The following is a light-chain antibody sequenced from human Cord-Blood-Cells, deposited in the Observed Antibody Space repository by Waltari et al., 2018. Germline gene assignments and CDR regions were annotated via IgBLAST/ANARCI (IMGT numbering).Light chain of an antibody. Sequence: DIQMTPSPSTLSASVGDRVTITCRASQSLSSWLAWYQQKPGKAPKLLIYKASSLESGVPSRFSGSGSGTEFTLTISSLQPDDFATYYCQQYNSYPWTFGQGTKGEIK. J-gene: IGKJ1*01. CDR1: QSLSSW. V-gene: IGKV1-5*03. CDR3: QQYNSYPWT. CDR2: KAS.